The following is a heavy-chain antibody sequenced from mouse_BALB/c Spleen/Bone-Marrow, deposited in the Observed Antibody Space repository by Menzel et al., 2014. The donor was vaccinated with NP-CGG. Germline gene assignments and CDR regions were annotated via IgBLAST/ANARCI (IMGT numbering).Heavy chain of an antibody. CDR1: GYSFTAYY. CDR3: ARKGNYGWFAY. Sequence: EVQLVESGPELVKPGASVKISCKASGYSFTAYYIHWVKQSHVRSLEWIGRINPYNGATSYNQNFKDKASLTVDKPSSTAYMELHSLTSEDSAVYYCARKGNYGWFAYWGQGTLVTVSA. V-gene: IGHV1-31*01. D-gene: IGHD2-1*01. J-gene: IGHJ3*01. CDR2: INPYNGAT.